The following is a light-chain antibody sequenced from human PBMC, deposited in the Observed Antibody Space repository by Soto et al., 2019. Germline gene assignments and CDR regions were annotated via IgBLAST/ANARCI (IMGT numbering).Light chain of an antibody. CDR1: KLGDKY. V-gene: IGLV3-1*01. Sequence: SYELTQPPSVSVSXXXXXXITCSGGKLGDKYASWYQQKPGQSPVLVMYQDSKRPSGIPERFSGSNSGNAATLTISGTQTMDEADYYCQAWDTSTVVFGGGTKLTVL. CDR3: QAWDTSTVV. CDR2: QDS. J-gene: IGLJ2*01.